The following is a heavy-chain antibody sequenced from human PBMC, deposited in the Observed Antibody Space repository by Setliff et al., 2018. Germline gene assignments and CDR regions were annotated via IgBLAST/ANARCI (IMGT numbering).Heavy chain of an antibody. J-gene: IGHJ4*02. V-gene: IGHV4-39*07. CDR3: ARDMGQPYYFES. D-gene: IGHD1-1*01. CDR2: IYYTGST. Sequence: SETLSLTCTVSGGSISSSSHYWCWIRQPPGKGLEWIGSIYYTGSTYYNPSLKSRVTMSVDTSKRQFSLKLGSATAADTAVYYCARDMGQPYYFESWGLGTLVTVS. CDR1: GGSISSSSHY.